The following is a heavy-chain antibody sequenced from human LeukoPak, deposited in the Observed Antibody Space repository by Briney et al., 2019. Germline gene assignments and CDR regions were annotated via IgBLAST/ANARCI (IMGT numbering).Heavy chain of an antibody. CDR2: IYYSGST. Sequence: PSETLSLTCTVSGGSISSSSYYWGWIRQPPGKGLEWIGYIYYSGSTNYNPSLKSRVTISVDTSKNQFSLKLSSVTAADTAVYYCAKISGYDFQFDYWGQGTLVTVSS. D-gene: IGHD5-12*01. CDR1: GGSISSSSYY. J-gene: IGHJ4*02. V-gene: IGHV4-61*05. CDR3: AKISGYDFQFDY.